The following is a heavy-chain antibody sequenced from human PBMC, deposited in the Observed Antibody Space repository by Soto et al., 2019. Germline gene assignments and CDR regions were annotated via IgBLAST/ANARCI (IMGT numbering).Heavy chain of an antibody. V-gene: IGHV3-15*01. D-gene: IGHD3-3*01. CDR3: TTEWSDL. CDR1: GFTFNNAW. CDR2: IKSKGNGGTT. J-gene: IGHJ2*01. Sequence: EVQLVESGGGLVKPGESLRLSCVASGFTFNNAWMSWVRQAPGKGLEWVGRIKSKGNGGTTDYAAPVRGRFTISRDDSKDARYLQMNRLKTDGTAVYYCTTEWSDLLGRGTLVTVSS.